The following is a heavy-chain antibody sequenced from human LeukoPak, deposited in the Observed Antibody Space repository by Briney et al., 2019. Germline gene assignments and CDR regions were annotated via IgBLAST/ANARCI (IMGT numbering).Heavy chain of an antibody. V-gene: IGHV3-11*01. CDR1: GFTFRDAW. CDR3: ARARIQLWLSAFDI. D-gene: IGHD5-18*01. CDR2: ISSSGSTI. Sequence: GGSLRLSCAASGFTFRDAWMTWIRQAPGKGLEWVSYISSSGSTIYYADSVKGRFTISRDNAKNSLYLQMNSLRAEDTAVYYCARARIQLWLSAFDIWGQGTMVTVSS. J-gene: IGHJ3*02.